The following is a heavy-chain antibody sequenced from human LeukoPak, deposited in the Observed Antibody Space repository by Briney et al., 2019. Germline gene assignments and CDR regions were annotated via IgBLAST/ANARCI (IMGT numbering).Heavy chain of an antibody. CDR2: IYHSGST. CDR1: GYSISSGYY. J-gene: IGHJ4*02. V-gene: IGHV4-38-2*01. Sequence: SQTLSLTCAVSGYSISSGYYWGWIRQPPGKGLEWIGSIYHSGSTYYNPSLKSRVTISVDTSKNQFSLKLSSVTAADTAVYYCARLGAAAGYFDYWGQGTLVTVSS. CDR3: ARLGAAAGYFDY. D-gene: IGHD6-13*01.